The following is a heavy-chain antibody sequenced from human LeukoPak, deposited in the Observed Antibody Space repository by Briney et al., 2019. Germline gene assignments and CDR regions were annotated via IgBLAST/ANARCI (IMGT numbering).Heavy chain of an antibody. J-gene: IGHJ6*02. CDR1: GFTLSTYW. D-gene: IGHD2-15*01. Sequence: GGSLRLSCAASGFTLSTYWMSWVRQAPGKGLEWVANIKQDGSEKYYVDSVKGRFTISRDNAKNSVYLQMNSLKTEDTAVYYCTRGGSATSPPYNYYNAMDVWGQGTTVTVSS. CDR3: TRGGSATSPPYNYYNAMDV. CDR2: IKQDGSEK. V-gene: IGHV3-7*03.